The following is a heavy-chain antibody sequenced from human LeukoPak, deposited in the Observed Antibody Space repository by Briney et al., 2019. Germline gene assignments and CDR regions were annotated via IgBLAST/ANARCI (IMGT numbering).Heavy chain of an antibody. D-gene: IGHD2-2*01. Sequence: GGSLRLSCAASGFTFSTYTMNWVRQAPGKGLEWVSSISSSSNNINYAGSVKGRFTISRDNDMNSVHLQMNSLRVEDTAVYYCARGYQRPDYWGQGTLITVSS. CDR1: GFTFSTYT. CDR3: ARGYQRPDY. V-gene: IGHV3-21*01. J-gene: IGHJ4*02. CDR2: ISSSSNNI.